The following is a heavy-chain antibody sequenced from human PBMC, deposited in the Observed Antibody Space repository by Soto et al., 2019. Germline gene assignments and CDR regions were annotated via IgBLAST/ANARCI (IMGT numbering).Heavy chain of an antibody. D-gene: IGHD6-13*01. V-gene: IGHV1-69*02. Sequence: QVQLVQSGAEVKKPGSSVKVSCKASGGTFSSYTISWVRQAPGQGLEWMGRIIPILGIANYAQKFQGRVTITADKSTSTAYMELSSLRSEDTAVYYCASMESRGAVGAAGVIDYWGQGTLVTVSS. CDR2: IIPILGIA. CDR3: ASMESRGAVGAAGVIDY. J-gene: IGHJ4*02. CDR1: GGTFSSYT.